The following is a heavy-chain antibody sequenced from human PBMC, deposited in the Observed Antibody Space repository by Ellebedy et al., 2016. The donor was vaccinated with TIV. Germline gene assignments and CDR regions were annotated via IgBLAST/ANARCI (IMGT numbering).Heavy chain of an antibody. D-gene: IGHD3-3*01. CDR3: ARTEYKEWPFDL. V-gene: IGHV1-8*01. CDR2: MNPNSGNT. Sequence: AASVKVSCKASGYTFISYDINWVRHATGQGLEWMGWMNPNSGNTGYAQKFQGRITMTRDTSISTAYLELSGLRSDDTAMYYCARTEYKEWPFDLWGQGTLVTVSS. CDR1: GYTFISYD. J-gene: IGHJ4*02.